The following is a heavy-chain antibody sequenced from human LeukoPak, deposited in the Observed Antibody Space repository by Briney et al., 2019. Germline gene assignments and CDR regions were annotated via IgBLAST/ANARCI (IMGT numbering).Heavy chain of an antibody. D-gene: IGHD1-7*01. CDR3: ARDSDWNYEGLDY. Sequence: GGSLRLSCAASGYTVSNNYMSWIRQAPGKGLEWVSYISSSGSTIYYADSVKGRFTISRDNAKNSLYLQMNSLRAEDTAVYYCARDSDWNYEGLDYWGQGTLVTVSS. CDR1: GYTVSNNY. J-gene: IGHJ4*02. V-gene: IGHV3-11*01. CDR2: ISSSGSTI.